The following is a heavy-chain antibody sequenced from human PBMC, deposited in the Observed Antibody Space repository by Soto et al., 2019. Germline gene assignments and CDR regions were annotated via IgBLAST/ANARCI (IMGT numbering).Heavy chain of an antibody. CDR2: ISLYSDGT. Sequence: ASVKVSCKTSGYTFSNYGITWVRQAPGQPLEWLGWISLYSDGTNYAQKFQGRVSMTTDTSTTTAYMELSSLRSDDTAVYYCATTYYDFWSGYYTPGSNFGYWGQGTLVTVSS. CDR3: ATTYYDFWSGYYTPGSNFGY. D-gene: IGHD3-3*01. CDR1: GYTFSNYG. J-gene: IGHJ4*02. V-gene: IGHV1-18*01.